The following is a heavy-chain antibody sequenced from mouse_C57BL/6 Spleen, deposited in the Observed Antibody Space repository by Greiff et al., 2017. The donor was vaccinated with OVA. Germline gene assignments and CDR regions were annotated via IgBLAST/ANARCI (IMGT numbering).Heavy chain of an antibody. CDR2: IDPSDSYT. J-gene: IGHJ3*01. CDR1: GYTFTSYW. D-gene: IGHD1-1*01. CDR3: ARSGGSSPEGFAY. Sequence: QVQLQQPGAELVMPGASVKLSCKASGYTFTSYWMHWVKQRPGQGLEWIGEIDPSDSYTNYNQKFKGKSTLTVDKSSSTAYMQLSSLTSEDSAVYYCARSGGSSPEGFAYWGQGTLVTVSA. V-gene: IGHV1-69*01.